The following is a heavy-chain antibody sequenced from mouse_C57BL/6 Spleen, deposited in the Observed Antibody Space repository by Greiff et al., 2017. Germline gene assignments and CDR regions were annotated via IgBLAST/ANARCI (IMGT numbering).Heavy chain of an antibody. CDR3: AREERYYGNYGWFAY. J-gene: IGHJ3*01. V-gene: IGHV1-82*01. D-gene: IGHD2-1*01. CDR1: GYAFSSSW. Sequence: VQLVESGPELVKPGASVKISCKASGYAFSSSWMNWVKQRPGKGLAWIGRISPGDGDTNYNGKFKGKATLTADKSSSTAYMQLSSMTSEDSAVYVCAREERYYGNYGWFAYWGQGTLVTVSA. CDR2: ISPGDGDT.